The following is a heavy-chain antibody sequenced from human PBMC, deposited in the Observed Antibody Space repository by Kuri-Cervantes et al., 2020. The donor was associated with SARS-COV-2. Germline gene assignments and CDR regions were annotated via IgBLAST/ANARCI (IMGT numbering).Heavy chain of an antibody. V-gene: IGHV3-7*01. J-gene: IGHJ4*02. D-gene: IGHD3-3*01. CDR1: GFTFSSYW. CDR3: ASGYYDFWSGYDY. Sequence: GESLKISCAASGFTFSSYWMSWVRQAPGKGLEWVANIKQDGSEKYYVDSVKGRFTISRDNAKNSLYLQMNSLRAEDTAVYYCASGYYDFWSGYDYWGQGTLVTVSS. CDR2: IKQDGSEK.